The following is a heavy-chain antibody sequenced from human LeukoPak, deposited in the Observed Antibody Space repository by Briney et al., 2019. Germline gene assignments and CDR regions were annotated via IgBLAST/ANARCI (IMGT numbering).Heavy chain of an antibody. J-gene: IGHJ3*02. CDR2: IYYSGST. V-gene: IGHV4-39*07. Sequence: PSETLSLTCTVSGGSISSSSYYWDWIRQPPVKGLEWIGSIYYSGSTYYNPSLKSRVTISVDTSKNQFSLKLSSVTAADTAVYYCARLREQMATIREFVAAFDIWGQGTMVTVSS. CDR1: GGSISSSSYY. CDR3: ARLREQMATIREFVAAFDI. D-gene: IGHD5-24*01.